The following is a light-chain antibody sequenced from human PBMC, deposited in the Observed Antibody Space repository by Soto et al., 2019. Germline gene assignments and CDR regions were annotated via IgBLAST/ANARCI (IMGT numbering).Light chain of an antibody. J-gene: IGLJ1*01. V-gene: IGLV2-14*03. CDR3: SSYTTSNTRQIV. CDR2: DVS. CDR1: SSDVGGYNY. Sequence: QSVLTQPASVSGSPGQSITISCTGTSSDVGGYNYVSWYQHHPGKAPKLMIYDVSNRPSGVSNRFSGSKSGNTASLTISGLQPEDDADYYCSSYTTSNTRQIVFGTGTKAPS.